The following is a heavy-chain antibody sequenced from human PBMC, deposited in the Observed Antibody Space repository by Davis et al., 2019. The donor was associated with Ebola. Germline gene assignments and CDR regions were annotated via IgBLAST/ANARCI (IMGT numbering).Heavy chain of an antibody. D-gene: IGHD3-3*01. CDR3: ARVARLRFLEWLLYGWFDP. CDR1: GFTFSSDW. V-gene: IGHV3-74*01. CDR2: INSDGTST. J-gene: IGHJ5*02. Sequence: HTAGSLRLSCAASGFTFSSDWTHWVRQAPGKGLVWVSRINSDGTSTSYADSVKGRFTISRDNAKNTLYLQMNSLRAEDTAVYYCARVARLRFLEWLLYGWFDPWGQGTLVTVSS.